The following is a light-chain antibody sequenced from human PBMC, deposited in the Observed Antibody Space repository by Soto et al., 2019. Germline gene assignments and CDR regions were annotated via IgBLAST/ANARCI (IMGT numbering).Light chain of an antibody. Sequence: DIQLTQSPSFLSASVGDRVTITCRTSQAIGSYLAWYQQKPGKAPQLLISAASTLQSGVPSRFRGSGSRTECTLPFSSLQPEEFATYYCQQLKRYPLSFGGGTKVAI. V-gene: IGKV1-9*01. CDR3: QQLKRYPLS. J-gene: IGKJ4*01. CDR2: AAS. CDR1: QAIGSY.